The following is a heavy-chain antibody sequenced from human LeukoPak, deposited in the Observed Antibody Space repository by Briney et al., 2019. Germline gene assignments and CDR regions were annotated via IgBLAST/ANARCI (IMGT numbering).Heavy chain of an antibody. D-gene: IGHD6-13*01. CDR3: ARDRVGFLAAGTNWFDP. J-gene: IGHJ5*02. CDR2: ISAYNGNT. CDR1: GYTFTGYG. Sequence: ASVKVSCKASGYTFTGYGISWVRQAPGQGLEWMGWISAYNGNTNYAQKLRGRVTMTTDTSTSTAYMELRSLRSDDTAVYYCARDRVGFLAAGTNWFDPWGQGTLVTVSS. V-gene: IGHV1-18*01.